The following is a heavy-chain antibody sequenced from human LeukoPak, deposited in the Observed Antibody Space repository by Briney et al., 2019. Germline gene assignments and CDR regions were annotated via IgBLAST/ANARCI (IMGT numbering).Heavy chain of an antibody. Sequence: GGPLGLSCAASGFTFSSYAVHWVRQAPGRGLEWVAVISYDGSNKYYADSVKGRFSISRDNSKNTLYLQMNSLRAEDTAVYYCARRYDGFDYWGQGTLVTVSS. V-gene: IGHV3-30-3*01. J-gene: IGHJ4*02. CDR3: ARRYDGFDY. CDR1: GFTFSSYA. D-gene: IGHD3-3*01. CDR2: ISYDGSNK.